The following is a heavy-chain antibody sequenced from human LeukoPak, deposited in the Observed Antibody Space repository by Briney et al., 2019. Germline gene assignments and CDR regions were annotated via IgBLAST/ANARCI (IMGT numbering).Heavy chain of an antibody. D-gene: IGHD3-10*01. CDR1: GFTFSSYG. CDR2: IWYDGSNK. Sequence: PGRSLRLSCAASGFTFSSYGMHWVRQAPGKGLEWVAVIWYDGSNKYYADSVKGRFTISRDNSKNTLYLQMNSLRAEVTAVYYCARDYAMVRGIFDYWGQGTLVTVSS. J-gene: IGHJ4*02. CDR3: ARDYAMVRGIFDY. V-gene: IGHV3-33*01.